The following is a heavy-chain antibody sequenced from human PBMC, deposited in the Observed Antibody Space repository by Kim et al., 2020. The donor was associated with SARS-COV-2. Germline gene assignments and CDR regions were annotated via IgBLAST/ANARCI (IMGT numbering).Heavy chain of an antibody. CDR2: INHSGST. Sequence: SETLSLTCAVYGGSFSGYYWSWIRQPQGKGLEWIGEINHSGSTNYNPSLKSRVTISVDTSKYQFSLKLSSVIAADTDVYYYARGNRQWLVLSPRDYYYYMYVWGKGTTVTVS. CDR3: ARGNRQWLVLSPRDYYYYMYV. CDR1: GGSFSGYY. D-gene: IGHD6-19*01. J-gene: IGHJ6*03. V-gene: IGHV4-34*01.